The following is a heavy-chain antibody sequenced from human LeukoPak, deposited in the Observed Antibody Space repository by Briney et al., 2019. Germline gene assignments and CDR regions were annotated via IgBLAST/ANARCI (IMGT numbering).Heavy chain of an antibody. CDR1: GGSISSYY. CDR2: IYYSGST. V-gene: IGHV4-59*01. Sequence: SETLSLTCTVSGGSISSYYWSWIRQPPGKGLEWIGYIYYSGSTNYNPSPKSRVTISVDTSKNQFSLKLSSVTAADTAVYYCARGYSSGWYRNWGQGTLVTVSS. D-gene: IGHD6-19*01. CDR3: ARGYSSGWYRN. J-gene: IGHJ4*02.